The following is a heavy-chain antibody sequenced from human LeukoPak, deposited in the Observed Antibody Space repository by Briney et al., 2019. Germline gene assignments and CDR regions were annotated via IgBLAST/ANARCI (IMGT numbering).Heavy chain of an antibody. CDR1: GYNFINYW. D-gene: IGHD6-13*01. CDR2: IDPSDSYT. Sequence: GESLKISCEGSGYNFINYWITWVRQLSGRGLEWMGRIDPSDSYTNYSPSFQGHVTISADKSISTAYLQWSSLKASDTAMYYCARHWFSESSSSWYAWGQGTLVTVSS. CDR3: ARHWFSESSSSWYA. J-gene: IGHJ4*02. V-gene: IGHV5-10-1*01.